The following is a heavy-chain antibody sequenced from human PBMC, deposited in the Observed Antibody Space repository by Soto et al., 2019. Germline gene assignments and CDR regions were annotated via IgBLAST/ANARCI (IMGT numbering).Heavy chain of an antibody. J-gene: IGHJ5*01. D-gene: IGHD1-26*01. V-gene: IGHV4-59*08. CDR2: IYYSGSP. CDR3: ARLIGNSWLDS. Sequence: LSLTCSVSDGSSNNFYCSWIRQNQGKGLEWIGYIYYSGSPNYNPSLKSRVTISVDTSNNQASLQLNSVTPDDTAVYYCARLIGNSWLDSWGQGTLVPVSS. CDR1: DGSSNNFY.